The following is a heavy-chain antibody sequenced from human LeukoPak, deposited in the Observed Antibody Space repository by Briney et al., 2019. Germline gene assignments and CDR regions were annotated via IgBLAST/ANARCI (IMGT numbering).Heavy chain of an antibody. CDR1: GGSISSYY. D-gene: IGHD5-24*01. CDR3: ARVFRDGYNYDDAFDI. CDR2: IYYSGST. J-gene: IGHJ3*02. V-gene: IGHV4-59*01. Sequence: SETLSLTCTVSGGSISSYYWSWIRQPPGKGLEWIGYIYYSGSTNYNPSLKSRVTISLDTSRNQFSLKLSSVTAADTAVYYCARVFRDGYNYDDAFDIWGQGTMVTVSS.